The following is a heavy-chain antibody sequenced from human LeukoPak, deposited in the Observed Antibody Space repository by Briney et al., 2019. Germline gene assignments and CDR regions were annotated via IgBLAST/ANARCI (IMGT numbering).Heavy chain of an antibody. CDR1: GGSISSYY. CDR3: AALYYGGNAYYFDY. CDR2: IYYRGNT. J-gene: IGHJ4*02. Sequence: PSETLSLTCTVSGGSISSYYWSWIRQPPGKGLEWIGYIYYRGNTNYNPSLKSRVTISVDTPNNQFSLKMSSVTAADTAVYYCAALYYGGNAYYFDYWGQGTLVTVSS. V-gene: IGHV4-59*08. D-gene: IGHD4-23*01.